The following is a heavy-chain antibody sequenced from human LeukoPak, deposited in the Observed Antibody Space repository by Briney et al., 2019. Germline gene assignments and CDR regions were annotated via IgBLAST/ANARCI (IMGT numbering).Heavy chain of an antibody. V-gene: IGHV4-34*01. D-gene: IGHD3-10*01. Sequence: SETLSLTCTVSGGSISSYYWSWIRQPPGKGLEWIGEINHSGSTNYNPSLKSRVTISVDTSKNQFSLKPSSVAAADTAVYYCARERYYDSGSYWGQGTLVTVSS. CDR2: INHSGST. CDR3: ARERYYDSGSY. J-gene: IGHJ4*02. CDR1: GGSISSYY.